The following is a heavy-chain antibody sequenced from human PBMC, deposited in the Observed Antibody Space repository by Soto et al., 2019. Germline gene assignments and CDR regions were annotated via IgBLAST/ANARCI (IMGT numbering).Heavy chain of an antibody. CDR2: INPNSGGT. CDR3: ARDLTMVRGVTFPPYYYYYGMDV. V-gene: IGHV1-2*04. D-gene: IGHD3-10*01. J-gene: IGHJ6*02. Sequence: ASVKVSSKASGYTFTGYYMHWVRQAPGQGLEWMGWINPNSGGTNYAQKFQGWVTMTRDTSISTAYMELSRLRSDDTAVYYCARDLTMVRGVTFPPYYYYYGMDVWGQGTTVTVSS. CDR1: GYTFTGYY.